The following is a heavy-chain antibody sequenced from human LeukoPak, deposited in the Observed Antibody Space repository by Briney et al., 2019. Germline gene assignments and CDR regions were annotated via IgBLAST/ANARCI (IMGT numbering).Heavy chain of an antibody. Sequence: GGSLRLFCAASGFTFSSYWMSWVRQAPGKGLEWVANIKQDGSAKYYVDSVKGRFTISRDNAKNSLYLQMNSLRAEDTAVYYCARQYCSGGSCLTYFDYWGQGTLVTVSS. CDR3: ARQYCSGGSCLTYFDY. D-gene: IGHD2-15*01. J-gene: IGHJ4*02. CDR1: GFTFSSYW. CDR2: IKQDGSAK. V-gene: IGHV3-7*01.